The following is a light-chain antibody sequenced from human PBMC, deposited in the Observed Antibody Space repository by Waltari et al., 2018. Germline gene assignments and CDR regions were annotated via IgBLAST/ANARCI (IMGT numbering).Light chain of an antibody. V-gene: IGLV2-23*01. J-gene: IGLJ1*01. CDR1: SSDVWGYSL. Sequence: QSALTQPASVSGSPGQSITTSCTGSSSDVWGYSLVPWSQQHPGKAPKLMIYASTKRPSGVSHRFSGSKSGNTASLTISGLQTEDEADYYCCSYAGSTTSSVVFGTGTKVIVL. CDR3: CSYAGSTTSSVV. CDR2: AST.